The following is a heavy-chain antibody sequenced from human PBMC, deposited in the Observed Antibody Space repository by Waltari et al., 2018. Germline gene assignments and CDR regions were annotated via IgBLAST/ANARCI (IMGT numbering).Heavy chain of an antibody. J-gene: IGHJ6*03. CDR3: AKVRAYKSTHYYYMDV. CDR1: GFTFSSYG. D-gene: IGHD2-21*01. V-gene: IGHV3-33*06. Sequence: QVQLVESGGGVVQPGRSLRLSCAASGFTFSSYGMHWVRQAPGKGLEWVAVIWYDGSNKYYADSVKGRFTISRDNSKNTLYLQMNSLRAEDTAVYYCAKVRAYKSTHYYYMDVWGKGTTVTVSS. CDR2: IWYDGSNK.